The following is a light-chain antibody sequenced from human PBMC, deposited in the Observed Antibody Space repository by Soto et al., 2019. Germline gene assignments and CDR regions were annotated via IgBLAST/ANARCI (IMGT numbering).Light chain of an antibody. CDR2: AAS. CDR3: QQSYTTPYT. Sequence: DIQMTQSPSSLSASVGDRVTITCRASQSISSYLNWYQQKPGKAPKLLIYAASSLQSGVTSRFSGSGSGTDFTLAIRSLQPEDFATYYCQQSYTTPYTSGQGTKQEIK. J-gene: IGKJ2*01. CDR1: QSISSY. V-gene: IGKV1-39*01.